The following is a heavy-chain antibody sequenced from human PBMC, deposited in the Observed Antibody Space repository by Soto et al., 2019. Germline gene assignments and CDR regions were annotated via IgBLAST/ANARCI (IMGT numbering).Heavy chain of an antibody. Sequence: EVQLVESGGGLVQPGGSLRLSCAASGVTVSSNYMSWVRQAPGQGLEWVSVVYSRGDIKSEDSVKGRFTVSRDNSKNTLFLQMNSLRVEDTAVYYCARNVPVTTLGYWGQGTLVTVSS. CDR2: VYSRGDI. V-gene: IGHV3-66*01. D-gene: IGHD4-17*01. J-gene: IGHJ4*02. CDR1: GVTVSSNY. CDR3: ARNVPVTTLGY.